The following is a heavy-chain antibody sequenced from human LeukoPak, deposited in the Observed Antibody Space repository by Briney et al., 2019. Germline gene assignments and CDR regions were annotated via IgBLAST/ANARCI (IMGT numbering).Heavy chain of an antibody. Sequence: SVKVSCKASGGTFSSYAISWVRQAPGQGLEWVGRIIPILGIANYAQKFQGRVTITADKSTSTAHMELGSLRSEDTAVYYCARVSSNSRGDYFDYWGQGTLVTVSS. V-gene: IGHV1-69*04. J-gene: IGHJ4*02. D-gene: IGHD4-23*01. CDR2: IIPILGIA. CDR1: GGTFSSYA. CDR3: ARVSSNSRGDYFDY.